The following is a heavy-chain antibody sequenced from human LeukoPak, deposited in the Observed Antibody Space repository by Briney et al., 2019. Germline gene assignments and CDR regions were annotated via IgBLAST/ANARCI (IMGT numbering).Heavy chain of an antibody. Sequence: KPSETLSLTCAVYGGSFSGYYWSWVRQPPGKWLEWIGEINHGGSTNYNPSLKSRVTISVDTSKNQFSLKVSSVTAADTAVFYCARGQYDFQTTYYYMDVWGKGTTVTISS. CDR1: GGSFSGYY. V-gene: IGHV4-34*01. CDR2: INHGGST. CDR3: ARGQYDFQTTYYYMDV. D-gene: IGHD3-3*01. J-gene: IGHJ6*03.